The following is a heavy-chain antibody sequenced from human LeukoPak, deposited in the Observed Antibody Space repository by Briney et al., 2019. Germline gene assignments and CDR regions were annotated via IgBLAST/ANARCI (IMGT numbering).Heavy chain of an antibody. Sequence: GGSLRLSCAASGFTFSSYSMNWVRQAPGKGLEWVSSISSSSSYIYYADSVKGRFTISRDNAENSLYLQMNSLRAEDTAVYYCARERDIVVVPAASPHLPFDYWGQGTLVTVSS. CDR2: ISSSSSYI. D-gene: IGHD2-2*01. CDR1: GFTFSSYS. CDR3: ARERDIVVVPAASPHLPFDY. J-gene: IGHJ4*02. V-gene: IGHV3-21*01.